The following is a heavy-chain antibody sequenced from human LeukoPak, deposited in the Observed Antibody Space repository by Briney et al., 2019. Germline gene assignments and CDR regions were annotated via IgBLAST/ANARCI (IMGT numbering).Heavy chain of an antibody. CDR3: ARVNRGYSYERSPSYFDY. CDR1: GGSFSGYY. V-gene: IGHV4-34*01. J-gene: IGHJ4*02. D-gene: IGHD5-18*01. CDR2: INHSGST. Sequence: SETLSLTCAVYGGSFSGYYWSWIRQPPGKGLEWIGEINHSGSTNYNPSLKSRVTISVDTSKNQFSLKLSSVTAADTAVYYCARVNRGYSYERSPSYFDYWGQGTLVTVSS.